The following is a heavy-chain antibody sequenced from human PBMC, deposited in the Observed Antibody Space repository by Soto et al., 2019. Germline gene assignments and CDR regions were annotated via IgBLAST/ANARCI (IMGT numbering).Heavy chain of an antibody. J-gene: IGHJ4*02. CDR3: ARDLGGWTDY. Sequence: QVQLVQSGAEVKKPGASVKVSCKASGYTFTSYAMHWVRQATGQRLEWMGWINAGNGNTKYSQKFQGRVTITRDTSASTAYVELGSRRSEDTTVYYGARDLGGWTDYWGQGTLVTVSS. D-gene: IGHD6-19*01. V-gene: IGHV1-3*01. CDR1: GYTFTSYA. CDR2: INAGNGNT.